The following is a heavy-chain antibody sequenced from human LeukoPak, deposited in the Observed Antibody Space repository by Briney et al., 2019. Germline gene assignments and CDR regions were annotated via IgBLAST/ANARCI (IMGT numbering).Heavy chain of an antibody. D-gene: IGHD3-22*01. CDR3: ARPYYYDSSGLPAGWFDP. J-gene: IGHJ5*02. CDR1: GGSISSGGYS. CDR2: IYHSGST. Sequence: SETLSLTCAVSGGSISSGGYSWSWIRQPPGKGLEWIGYIYHSGSTYYNPSLKSRVTISVDRSKNQFSLKLSSVTAADTAVYYCARPYYYDSSGLPAGWFDPWGQGTLVTVSS. V-gene: IGHV4-30-2*01.